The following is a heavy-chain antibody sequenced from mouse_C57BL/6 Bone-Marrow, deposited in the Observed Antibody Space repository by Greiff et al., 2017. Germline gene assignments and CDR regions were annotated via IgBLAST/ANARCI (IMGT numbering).Heavy chain of an antibody. V-gene: IGHV1-69*01. J-gene: IGHJ4*01. CDR2: IDPSDSYT. CDR1: GYTFTSYW. Sequence: VQLQQPGAELVMPGASVKLSCKASGYTFTSYWMHWVKQRPGQGLEWIGEIDPSDSYTNYNQKFKGKSTLTVDKSSSTAYMQLSSLTSEDSAVYYCAKDYSNYCYAMDYWGQGTSVTVSS. CDR3: AKDYSNYCYAMDY. D-gene: IGHD2-5*01.